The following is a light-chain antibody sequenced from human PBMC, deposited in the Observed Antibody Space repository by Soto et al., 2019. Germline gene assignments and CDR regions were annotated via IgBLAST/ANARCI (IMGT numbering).Light chain of an antibody. J-gene: IGKJ1*01. CDR2: GPG. CDR3: QQYNNWPPGT. Sequence: EIVMTQSPATLSVSPGDRVTLSCRASQSVSSNLAWYQQKPGQAPRLLIYGPGIRASGTPVRFSGGGSETEFTLTISSLQSEDVAVYYCQQYNNWPPGTFGQGTKVEI. CDR1: QSVSSN. V-gene: IGKV3-15*01.